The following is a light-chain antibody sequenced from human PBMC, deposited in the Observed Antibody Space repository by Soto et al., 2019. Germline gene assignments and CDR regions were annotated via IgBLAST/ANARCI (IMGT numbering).Light chain of an antibody. CDR3: QQYNSYWT. CDR1: QSVGRK. CDR2: DAS. V-gene: IGKV3-15*01. Sequence: EIVMTQSPATLSVSPGERATLSCRASQSVGRKLVWYQQKAGQAPRPLIFDASTRATGIPARFSGSGSGTEFTLTISRLEPEDFATYYCQQYNSYWTFGQGTKVDIK. J-gene: IGKJ1*01.